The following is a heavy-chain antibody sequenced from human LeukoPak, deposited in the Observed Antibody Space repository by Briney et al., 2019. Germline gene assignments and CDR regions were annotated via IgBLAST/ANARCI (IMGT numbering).Heavy chain of an antibody. V-gene: IGHV3-30*04. CDR3: ARVRGAFDI. Sequence: GGSLRLSCAASGFTFSEFGIHWVRQAPGKGLEWLAVISYDGSKKYYGDSVKGRFTNSRDNSKSTLYLQMNSLRAEDTAVYYCARVRGAFDIWGQGTMVTVSS. CDR2: ISYDGSKK. J-gene: IGHJ3*02. CDR1: GFTFSEFG. D-gene: IGHD3-3*01.